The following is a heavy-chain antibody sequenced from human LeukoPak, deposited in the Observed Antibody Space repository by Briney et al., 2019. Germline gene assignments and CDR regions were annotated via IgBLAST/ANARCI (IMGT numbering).Heavy chain of an antibody. D-gene: IGHD6-19*01. Sequence: GGSLRLSCAASGFTFSSYGMHWVRQAPGKGLEWVAFIRYDGSNKYYADSVKGRFTISRDNSKNTLYLQMNSLRAEDTAVYYCAKDRYSSGWWTYYFDYWGQGTLVTVSS. CDR1: GFTFSSYG. CDR3: AKDRYSSGWWTYYFDY. V-gene: IGHV3-30*02. CDR2: IRYDGSNK. J-gene: IGHJ4*02.